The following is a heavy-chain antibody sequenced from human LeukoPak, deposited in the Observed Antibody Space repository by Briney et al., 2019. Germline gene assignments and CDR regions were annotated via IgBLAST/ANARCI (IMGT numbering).Heavy chain of an antibody. J-gene: IGHJ3*02. Sequence: PSETLSLTCAVYGGSFSGYYWSWIRQPPGKGLEWIGEINHSGSTNYNPSLKSRVTISVDTSKNQFSLKLSSVTAADTAVYYCARTTQGGLRDAFDIWGQGTMVTVSS. V-gene: IGHV4-34*01. D-gene: IGHD5-12*01. CDR1: GGSFSGYY. CDR2: INHSGST. CDR3: ARTTQGGLRDAFDI.